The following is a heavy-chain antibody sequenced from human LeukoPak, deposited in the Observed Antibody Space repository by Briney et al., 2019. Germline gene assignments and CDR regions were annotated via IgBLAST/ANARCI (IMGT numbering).Heavy chain of an antibody. V-gene: IGHV4-30-4*01. CDR2: IYYSGST. D-gene: IGHD3-22*01. Sequence: PSETLSLTCTVSGGSISSGDYYWSWIRQPPGKGLEWIGYIYYSGSTYYNPSLKSRVTISVDTSKNQFSLKLSSVTAADTAVYYCARDGGYYDSSGVGYWGQGTLVTVSS. CDR1: GGSISSGDYY. CDR3: ARDGGYYDSSGVGY. J-gene: IGHJ4*02.